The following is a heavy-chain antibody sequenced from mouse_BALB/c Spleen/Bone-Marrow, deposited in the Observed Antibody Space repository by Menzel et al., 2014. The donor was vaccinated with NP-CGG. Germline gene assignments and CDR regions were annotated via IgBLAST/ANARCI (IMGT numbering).Heavy chain of an antibody. J-gene: IGHJ4*01. V-gene: IGHV1-87*01. CDR3: ARSEGNYAMDH. CDR2: IYPGDGDS. CDR1: GYTFTSYW. Sequence: VQGVESGAELARPGASVKLSCKASGYTFTSYWMQWVKQRPGQGLEWIGAIYPGDGDSRYTQKFKGKATLTADKSSSTAYMQLSSLASEDSAVYYCARSEGNYAMDHWGQGTSVTVSS.